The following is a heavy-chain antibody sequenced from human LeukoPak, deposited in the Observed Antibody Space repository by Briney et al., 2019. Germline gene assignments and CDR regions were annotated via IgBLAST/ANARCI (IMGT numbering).Heavy chain of an antibody. D-gene: IGHD6-13*01. CDR1: GGTFSSYA. CDR3: ARGISGYSSSPLDY. J-gene: IGHJ4*02. V-gene: IGHV1-69*01. CDR2: IIPIFGTA. Sequence: SVKVSCKASGGTFSSYAISWVRQAPGQGLEWMGGIIPIFGTANYAQKFQGRVTITADESTSTAYMELSGLRSEDTAVYYCARGISGYSSSPLDYWGQGTLVTVSS.